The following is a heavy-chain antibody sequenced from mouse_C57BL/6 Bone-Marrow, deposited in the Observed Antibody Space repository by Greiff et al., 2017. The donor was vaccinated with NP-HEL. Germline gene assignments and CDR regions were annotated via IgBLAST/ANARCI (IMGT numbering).Heavy chain of an antibody. V-gene: IGHV1-64*01. D-gene: IGHD1-1*01. J-gene: IGHJ4*01. CDR3: ARWVVTTVVAQYYYAMDY. Sequence: QVQLKQSGAELARPGASVKLSCKASGYTFTSYWMHWVKQRPGQGLEWIGMIHPNSGSTNYNEKIKSKATLTVDKSSSTAYMQLSSLTSEDSAVYYCARWVVTTVVAQYYYAMDYWGQGTSVTVSS. CDR1: GYTFTSYW. CDR2: IHPNSGST.